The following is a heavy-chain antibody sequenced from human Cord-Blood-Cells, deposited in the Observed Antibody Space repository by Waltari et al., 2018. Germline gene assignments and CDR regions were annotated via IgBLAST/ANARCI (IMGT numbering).Heavy chain of an antibody. CDR3: ARDLSGYDSDV. Sequence: QVQLVQSGAEVKKPGASVKVSCKASGYTFTGYYMHWVRQAPGHGLEWLGRINPNRGGTNDAQKLQGRVTMTRDTSISTAYMELSRLRSDDTAVYYCARDLSGYDSDVWGQGTTVTVSS. CDR1: GYTFTGYY. D-gene: IGHD5-12*01. CDR2: INPNRGGT. J-gene: IGHJ6*02. V-gene: IGHV1-2*06.